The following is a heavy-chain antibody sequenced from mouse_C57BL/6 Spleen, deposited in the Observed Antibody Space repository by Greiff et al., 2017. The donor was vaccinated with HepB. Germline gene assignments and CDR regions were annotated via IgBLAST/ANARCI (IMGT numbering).Heavy chain of an antibody. Sequence: EVQLVESGGGLVQPGGSLKLSCAASGFTFSDYGMAWVRQAPRKGPEWVAFISNLAYSIYYADTVTGRFTISRENAKNTLYLEMSSLRSEDTAMYYCARVYYGSSYFDYWGQGTTLTVSS. D-gene: IGHD1-1*01. CDR1: GFTFSDYG. CDR3: ARVYYGSSYFDY. V-gene: IGHV5-15*01. CDR2: ISNLAYSI. J-gene: IGHJ2*01.